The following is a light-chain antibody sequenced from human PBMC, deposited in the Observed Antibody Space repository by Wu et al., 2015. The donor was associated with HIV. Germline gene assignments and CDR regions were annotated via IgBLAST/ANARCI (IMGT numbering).Light chain of an antibody. CDR1: QTVSIY. CDR2: GAS. CDR3: QQYGRSPYT. V-gene: IGKV3-20*01. J-gene: IGKJ2*01. Sequence: EIVLTQSPATLSLSPGERATLSCRASQTVSIYLAWYQQKPGQAPRLLIYGASSRATGIPDRFSGSGSGTDFTLTISRLDPEDFAVYYCQQYGRSPYTFGQGTKLEIK.